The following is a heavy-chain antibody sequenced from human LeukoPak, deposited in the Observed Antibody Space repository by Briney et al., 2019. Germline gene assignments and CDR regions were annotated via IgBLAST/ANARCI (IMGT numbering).Heavy chain of an antibody. J-gene: IGHJ4*02. D-gene: IGHD4-17*01. CDR1: GFTFSSYA. Sequence: GGCLSLSCAASGFTFSSYAMSWVRQAPGKGLEWVSAISGSGGSTYYADSVKGRFTISRDNSKNTLYLQMNSLRAEDTAVYYCAGDYADYVGYFFFDYWGQGTLVTVSS. CDR2: ISGSGGST. CDR3: AGDYADYVGYFFFDY. V-gene: IGHV3-23*01.